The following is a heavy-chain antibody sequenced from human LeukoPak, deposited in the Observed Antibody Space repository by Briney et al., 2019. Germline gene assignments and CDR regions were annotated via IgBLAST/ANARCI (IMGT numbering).Heavy chain of an antibody. CDR1: GFTFCDYT. D-gene: IGHD4-11*01. CDR3: TRVLVRTTDYYFDY. CDR2: IRTKAYGGTT. V-gene: IGHV3-49*04. J-gene: IGHJ4*02. Sequence: AGGSLRLSCTGSGFTFCDYTMSWVRQAPGKGLEWVGFIRTKAYGGTTQYAASVKSKFTISRDDSKSIAYLQMNSLKTEDTAVYFCTRVLVRTTDYYFDYWGQGTLVTVS.